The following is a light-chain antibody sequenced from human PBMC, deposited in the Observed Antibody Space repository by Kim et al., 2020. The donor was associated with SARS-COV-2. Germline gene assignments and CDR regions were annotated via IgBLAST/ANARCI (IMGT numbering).Light chain of an antibody. J-gene: IGKJ1*01. CDR2: GAS. Sequence: SPGGSAPLSSRAGQSVSSMYLAWYQQKPGQAPKLLIYGASSRATGIPDRFSGSGSGTDFTLTISRLEPEDYAVYYCQQYGNSPWTFGQGTKVDIK. CDR3: QQYGNSPWT. V-gene: IGKV3-20*01. CDR1: QSVSSMY.